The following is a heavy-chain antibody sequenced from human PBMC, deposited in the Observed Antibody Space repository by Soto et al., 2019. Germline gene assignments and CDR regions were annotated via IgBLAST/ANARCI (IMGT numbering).Heavy chain of an antibody. CDR3: ATDRPPYLPFYYYGMNV. J-gene: IGHJ6*01. V-gene: IGHV3-74*01. CDR1: GFTFSDYW. CDR2: ISSEGRSI. Sequence: GGSLRLSCTASGFTFSDYWMHWVRQAPGKGLVWVSRISSEGRSIDYADSVKGRFSITRDNAQNTVFLQMNSLRADDTGVYYCATDRPPYLPFYYYGMNVWGQGATVTVS.